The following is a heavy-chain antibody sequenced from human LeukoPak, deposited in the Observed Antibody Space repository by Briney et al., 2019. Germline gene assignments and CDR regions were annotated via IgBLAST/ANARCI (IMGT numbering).Heavy chain of an antibody. CDR2: INPSGGST. D-gene: IGHD4-17*01. CDR3: ARDRQTHDYGDYEGAFDI. J-gene: IGHJ3*02. V-gene: IGHV1-46*01. CDR1: GYTFTSYY. Sequence: ASVKVSRKASGYTFTSYYMHWVRQAPGQGLEWMGIINPSGGSTSYAQKFQGRVTMTRDTSTSTVYMELSSLRSEDTAVYYCARDRQTHDYGDYEGAFDIWGQGTMVTVSS.